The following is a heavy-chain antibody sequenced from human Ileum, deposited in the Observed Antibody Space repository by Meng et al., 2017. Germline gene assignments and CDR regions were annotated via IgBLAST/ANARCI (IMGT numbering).Heavy chain of an antibody. CDR1: GGSISSSFY. CDR3: VRHGGKYFDS. V-gene: IGHV4-4*02. J-gene: IGHJ4*02. CDR2: IYLAGSP. D-gene: IGHD2-15*01. Sequence: VELTESGPGLVGPSGTRSLTCTVSGGSISSSFYWSWVRQSPGKGLEWIGQIYLAGSPNYNPSLESRVTISVDKSKNQFSLRLTSVTAADTAIFYCVRHGGKYFDSWGQGTLVTVSS.